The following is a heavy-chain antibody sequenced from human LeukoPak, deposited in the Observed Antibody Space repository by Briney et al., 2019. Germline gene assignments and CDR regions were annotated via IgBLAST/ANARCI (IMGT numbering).Heavy chain of an antibody. Sequence: PSETLSPTCTVSGGSISSYYWSWIRQPAGKGLEWIGRIYTSGSTNYNPSLKSRVTMSVDTSKNQFSLKLSSVTAADTAVYYCARESSSGWLYYFDYWGQGTLVTVSS. D-gene: IGHD6-19*01. J-gene: IGHJ4*02. CDR1: GGSISSYY. CDR3: ARESSSGWLYYFDY. V-gene: IGHV4-4*07. CDR2: IYTSGST.